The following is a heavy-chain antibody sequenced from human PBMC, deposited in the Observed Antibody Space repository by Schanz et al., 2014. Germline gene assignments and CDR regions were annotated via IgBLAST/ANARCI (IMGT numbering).Heavy chain of an antibody. Sequence: QVQLQESGPGLLKPSETLSLTCTVSGGSIRSYFWSWIRQPPGKALEWVGRVFPNGITNYNPSLKSRVTISLDTSKTQSSLPLTSLTAADTAVYYCARDTTWRLDLWGRGTLVTVSS. CDR3: ARDTTWRLDL. V-gene: IGHV4-4*08. D-gene: IGHD1-1*01. CDR1: GGSIRSYF. CDR2: VFPNGIT. J-gene: IGHJ2*01.